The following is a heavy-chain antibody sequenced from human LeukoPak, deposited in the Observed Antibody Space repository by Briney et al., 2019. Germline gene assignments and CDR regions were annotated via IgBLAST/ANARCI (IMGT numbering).Heavy chain of an antibody. D-gene: IGHD5-12*01. Sequence: GGSLRLSCAASGFTFSDYDMSWVRQAPGKGLEWISVITGSSTNTYYADSVKGRFTISRDNSKNTLYLQMNSLRAEDTAVYYCAKTYYSGYALSYYYYMDVWGKGTTVTISS. CDR3: AKTYYSGYALSYYYYMDV. CDR1: GFTFSDYD. CDR2: ITGSSTNT. V-gene: IGHV3-23*01. J-gene: IGHJ6*03.